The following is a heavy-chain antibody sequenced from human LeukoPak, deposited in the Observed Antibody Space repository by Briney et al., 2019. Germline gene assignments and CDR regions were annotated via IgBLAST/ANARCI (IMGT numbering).Heavy chain of an antibody. CDR3: AKAGGGYNYGYSDY. Sequence: SLRLSCAASGFTFDDYAMHWVRQAPGKGLEWVSGISWNSGSIGYADSVKGRFTIPRDNAKNSLSLQMNSLRAEDTALYYCAKAGGGYNYGYSDYWGQGTLVTVSS. V-gene: IGHV3-9*01. J-gene: IGHJ4*02. D-gene: IGHD5-24*01. CDR2: ISWNSGSI. CDR1: GFTFDDYA.